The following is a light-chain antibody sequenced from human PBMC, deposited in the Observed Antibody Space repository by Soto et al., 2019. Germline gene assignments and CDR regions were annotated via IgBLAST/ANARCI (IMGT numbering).Light chain of an antibody. V-gene: IGKV1-5*03. CDR3: QQYNTWPSWA. Sequence: DIQFTQSPSTLSASVGDRVTITCRASQSINGWLAWYQQKPGQAPNLLIYKASTLESGVPSRFSGSGSGTEYTLTISSLHSEDFAVYHCQQYNTWPSWAFGLGTKVDIK. CDR2: KAS. J-gene: IGKJ1*01. CDR1: QSINGW.